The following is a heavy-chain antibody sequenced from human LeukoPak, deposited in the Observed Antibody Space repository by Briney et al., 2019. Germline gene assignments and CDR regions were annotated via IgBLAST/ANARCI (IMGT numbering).Heavy chain of an antibody. CDR3: ARDPWKEWLLSSWFDP. V-gene: IGHV4-39*07. CDR1: GGSISSSSYS. J-gene: IGHJ5*02. D-gene: IGHD3-3*01. Sequence: SETLSLTCSVSGGSISSSSYSWCGSRQPPGKGLEGIGSIYYSGSTYYNPSLKSRVTISIDTSKNQFSLKLGSVTAADTAVYYCARDPWKEWLLSSWFDPWGQGTLLTVSS. CDR2: IYYSGST.